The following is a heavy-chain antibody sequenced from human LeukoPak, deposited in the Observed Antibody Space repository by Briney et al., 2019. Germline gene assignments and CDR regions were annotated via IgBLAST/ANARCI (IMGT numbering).Heavy chain of an antibody. D-gene: IGHD1-26*01. Sequence: SETLSLTYTVSGGSISSYYWSWIRQPPGKGLEWVGSIYYSGSTYYNPSLKSRVTISVDTSKNQFSLKLSSVTAADTAVYYCAGYSGSYFEFDYWGQGTLVTVSS. J-gene: IGHJ4*02. CDR2: IYYSGST. CDR1: GGSISSYY. CDR3: AGYSGSYFEFDY. V-gene: IGHV4-39*07.